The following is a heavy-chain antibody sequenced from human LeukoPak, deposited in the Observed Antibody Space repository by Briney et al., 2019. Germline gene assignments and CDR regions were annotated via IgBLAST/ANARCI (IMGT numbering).Heavy chain of an antibody. D-gene: IGHD2-15*01. V-gene: IGHV4-34*01. CDR3: AREDCTSGSCTNFDY. CDR1: GGSFSGYY. Sequence: SETLSLTCAVYGGSFSGYYWSWIRQTPGKGLEWIGEINDSESTNYNPSLKSRATMSVDTSKSQFSLKLSSVTAADTALYYWAREDCTSGSCTNFDYWGQGTLVTVSS. J-gene: IGHJ4*02. CDR2: INDSEST.